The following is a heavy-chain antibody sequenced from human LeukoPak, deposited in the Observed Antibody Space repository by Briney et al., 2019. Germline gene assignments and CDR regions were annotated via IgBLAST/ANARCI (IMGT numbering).Heavy chain of an antibody. D-gene: IGHD3-16*02. J-gene: IGHJ3*02. CDR1: GFTFSSYS. V-gene: IGHV3-30*03. Sequence: GGSLRLSCAASGFTFSSYSMNWVRQAPGKGLEWVAVISYDGSNKYYADSVKGRFTISRDNSKNTLYLQMNSLRAEDTAVYYCARGARHYVWGSYRDAFDIWGQGTMVTVSS. CDR2: ISYDGSNK. CDR3: ARGARHYVWGSYRDAFDI.